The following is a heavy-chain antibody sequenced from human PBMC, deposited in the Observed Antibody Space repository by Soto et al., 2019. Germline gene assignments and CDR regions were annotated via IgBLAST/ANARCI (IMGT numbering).Heavy chain of an antibody. CDR2: ISYDGSNK. J-gene: IGHJ3*02. Sequence: SLRLSCAASGFTFSSYGMHWVRQAPGKGLEWVAVISYDGSNKYYADSVKGRFTISRDNSKNTLYLQMNSLRAEDTAVYYCAKTLGTGYYLGGFDAFDIWGQGTMVTVSS. CDR1: GFTFSSYG. CDR3: AKTLGTGYYLGGFDAFDI. D-gene: IGHD3-9*01. V-gene: IGHV3-30*18.